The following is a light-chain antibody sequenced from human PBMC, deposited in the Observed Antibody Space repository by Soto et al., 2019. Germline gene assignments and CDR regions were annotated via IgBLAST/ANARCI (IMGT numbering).Light chain of an antibody. J-gene: IGKJ1*01. CDR1: QSIRSNY. CDR2: DAS. V-gene: IGKV3D-20*02. CDR3: QQRTKWRT. Sequence: EIVLTQSPGTLSLSPGERATLSCRASQSIRSNYLAWYQQKPGQAPRLLIYDASNRATGIPARFSGSGSGTDFTLTISSLEPEDFAVYYCQQRTKWRTFGQGTKVDI.